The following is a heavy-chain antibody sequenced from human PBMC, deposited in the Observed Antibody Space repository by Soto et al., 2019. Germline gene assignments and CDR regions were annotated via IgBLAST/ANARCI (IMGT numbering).Heavy chain of an antibody. CDR3: SRGLGYTYGFSVY. V-gene: IGHV4-34*01. CDR2: INHDGST. J-gene: IGHJ4*02. CDR1: GGSLNGYY. D-gene: IGHD5-18*01. Sequence: PSETLSLTCAVYGGSLNGYYWNWIRQPPGEGLEWIGEINHDGSTHFNPSLKSRVTMSMDSSKNQLSLTLSSVTDADTAVYYCSRGLGYTYGFSVYWGQGTLVTVSS.